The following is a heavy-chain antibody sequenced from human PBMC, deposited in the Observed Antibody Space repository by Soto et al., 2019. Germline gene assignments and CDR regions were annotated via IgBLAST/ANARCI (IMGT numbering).Heavy chain of an antibody. V-gene: IGHV1-2*02. CDR2: INPNSGVT. CDR1: GYMFTGYD. J-gene: IGHJ6*02. CDR3: AREVTMVRGARVYGMDV. Sequence: QVQLVQSGAEMKKPGASVKVSCKASGYMFTGYDMHWVRQAPGQGLEWMGWINPNSGVTNYGQKFQGRVTMTRDLTISTAYMELSGLRSDDTAVYYCAREVTMVRGARVYGMDVWGQGTTVTVSS. D-gene: IGHD3-10*01.